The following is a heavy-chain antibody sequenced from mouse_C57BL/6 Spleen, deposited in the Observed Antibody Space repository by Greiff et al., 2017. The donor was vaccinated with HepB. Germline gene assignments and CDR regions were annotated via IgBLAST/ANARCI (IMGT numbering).Heavy chain of an antibody. CDR1: GYSFTSYY. Sequence: QVQLQQSGPELVKPGASVKISCKASGYSFTSYYMHWVKQRPGQGLEWIGWIYPGSGNTKYNEKFKGKATLTADTSSSTAYMQLSSLTSEDSAVYYCARSGFYYGNYGAMDYWGQGTSVTVSS. J-gene: IGHJ4*01. CDR3: ARSGFYYGNYGAMDY. D-gene: IGHD2-1*01. V-gene: IGHV1-66*01. CDR2: IYPGSGNT.